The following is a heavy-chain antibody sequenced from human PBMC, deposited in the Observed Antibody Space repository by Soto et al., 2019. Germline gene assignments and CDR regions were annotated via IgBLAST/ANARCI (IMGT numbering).Heavy chain of an antibody. CDR1: GGTFRNYV. J-gene: IGHJ4*02. CDR3: ARGSRGELLPGFDY. Sequence: GASVKVSCKASGGTFRNYVISWLRQAPGQGLEWMGGTMPIYDTANYAQKFQGRVTITADESTTTVYMEVSGLRSADTAVYYCARGSRGELLPGFDYWGQGTLVTVSS. CDR2: TMPIYDTA. D-gene: IGHD1-26*01. V-gene: IGHV1-69*13.